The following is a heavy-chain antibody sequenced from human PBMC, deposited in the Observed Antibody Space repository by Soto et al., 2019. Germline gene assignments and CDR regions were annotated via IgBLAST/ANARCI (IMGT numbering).Heavy chain of an antibody. CDR2: ISWHSARI. CDR1: GFIFEDHA. J-gene: IGHJ1*01. CDR3: ARAGFDWNSQEYFQH. Sequence: EVQLVESGGGLVQPGRSLRLSCTASGFIFEDHAMHWVRQAPGKGLEWVSGISWHSARIDYADSVKGRFTISRDNGKNSLYLQMNSLRAEDTAVYYCARAGFDWNSQEYFQHWGQGTLVTVSS. V-gene: IGHV3-9*01. D-gene: IGHD1-7*01.